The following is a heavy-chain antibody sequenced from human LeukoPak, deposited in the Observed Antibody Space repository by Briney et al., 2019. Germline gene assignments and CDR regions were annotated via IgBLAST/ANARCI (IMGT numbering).Heavy chain of an antibody. CDR3: ARSRDYEYYFDY. CDR2: ISTSSGYI. J-gene: IGHJ4*02. CDR1: EFTFSRYS. Sequence: GGSLRLSCEASEFTFSRYSMNWVRQAPGKGLEWVSSISTSSGYIYYADSVKGRFTISRDDAKNSLYLQMNSLRGEDTALYYCARSRDYEYYFDYWGQGTLVTVSS. D-gene: IGHD4-17*01. V-gene: IGHV3-21*01.